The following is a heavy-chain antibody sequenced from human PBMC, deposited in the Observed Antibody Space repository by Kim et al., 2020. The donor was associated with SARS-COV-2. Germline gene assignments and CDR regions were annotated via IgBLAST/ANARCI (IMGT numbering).Heavy chain of an antibody. V-gene: IGHV4-39*01. D-gene: IGHD6-19*01. CDR2: IYYSGST. CDR1: GGSISSSSYY. Sequence: SETLSLTCTVSGGSISSSSYYWGWIRQPPGKGLEWIGSIYYSGSTYYNPSLKSRVTISVDTSKNQFSLKLSSVTAADTAVYYCATCPLSSGWYEGYYFDYWGQGTLVTVSS. CDR3: ATCPLSSGWYEGYYFDY. J-gene: IGHJ4*02.